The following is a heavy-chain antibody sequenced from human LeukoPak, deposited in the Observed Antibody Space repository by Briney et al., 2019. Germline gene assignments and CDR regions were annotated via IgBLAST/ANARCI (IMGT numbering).Heavy chain of an antibody. Sequence: GGSLRLSCAASGFTFSGSAMHWVRQASGKGLERVGRIRSKTNNYATAYAASVKGRFTISRDDSKNTAYLQMSSLKAEDTAVYYCGGGGAADIWGQGTMVTVSS. CDR1: GFTFSGSA. D-gene: IGHD3-16*01. CDR3: GGGGAADI. J-gene: IGHJ3*02. V-gene: IGHV3-73*01. CDR2: IRSKTNNYAT.